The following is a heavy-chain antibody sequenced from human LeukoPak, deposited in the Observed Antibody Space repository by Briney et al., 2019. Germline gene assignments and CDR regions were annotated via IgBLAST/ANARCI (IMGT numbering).Heavy chain of an antibody. CDR2: ISGRGGST. CDR1: GFTFSSYA. Sequence: GGCLRLSCAASGFTFSSYAMSGVREARGKGGEGVSDISGRGGSTYYADSVKGGFTISRDNSKNTLYLQMNSLRAEDTAVYYCAIELHYFVSSVFDYCGQGTLVTVSS. CDR3: AIELHYFVSSVFDY. D-gene: IGHD3-22*01. J-gene: IGHJ4*02. V-gene: IGHV3-23*01.